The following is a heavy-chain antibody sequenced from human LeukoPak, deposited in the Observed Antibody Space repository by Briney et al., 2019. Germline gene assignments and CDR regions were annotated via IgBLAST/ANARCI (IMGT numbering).Heavy chain of an antibody. CDR3: ARGAMTPDY. CDR1: GFTFDDYT. Sequence: PGGSLRLSCAASGFTFDDYTMPWVRQAPGKGLEWVSSISNTGGGTFYADSVKGRFTISRDNSKSTLYLQMNSLRAEDTALYYCARGAMTPDYWGQRTLVTVSS. CDR2: ISNTGGGT. J-gene: IGHJ4*02. V-gene: IGHV3-23*01.